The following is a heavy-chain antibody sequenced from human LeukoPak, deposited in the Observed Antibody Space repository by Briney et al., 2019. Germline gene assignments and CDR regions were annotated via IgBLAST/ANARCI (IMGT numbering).Heavy chain of an antibody. CDR1: GFTFSSYE. CDR2: ISSSGSTI. D-gene: IGHD5-12*01. Sequence: GGSLRLSCAASGFTFSSYEMNWVRQAPGKGLEWVSYISSSGSTIYYADSVKGRFTISRDNAKNSLYLQMNSLRAEDTAVYYCAREGPSGYAYFDHWGQGTLVTVSS. CDR3: AREGPSGYAYFDH. V-gene: IGHV3-48*03. J-gene: IGHJ4*02.